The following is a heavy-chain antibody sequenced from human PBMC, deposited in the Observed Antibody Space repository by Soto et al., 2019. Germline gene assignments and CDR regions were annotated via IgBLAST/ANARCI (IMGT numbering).Heavy chain of an antibody. CDR1: GYTFTSYA. CDR2: INAGNGNT. D-gene: IGHD3-22*01. J-gene: IGHJ4*02. CDR3: ARATGYYHTSGSDS. Sequence: ASVKVSCKASGYTFTSYAMHWVRQAPGQRLEWMGWINAGNGNTKYSQKFQGRVTISRDNSKNTLYLQMNGLRAEDTAVYYCARATGYYHTSGSDSWGQGTLVTVSS. V-gene: IGHV1-3*01.